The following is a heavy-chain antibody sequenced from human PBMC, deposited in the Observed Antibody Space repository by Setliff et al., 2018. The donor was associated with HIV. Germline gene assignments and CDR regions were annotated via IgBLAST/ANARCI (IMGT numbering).Heavy chain of an antibody. CDR1: SGSFSPDSYN. CDR3: ASPYSGSYSGFQY. V-gene: IGHV4-34*01. Sequence: SETLSLTCTAPSGSFSPDSYNWNWIRQTPGKGLVWIGEINHSGSTNYNPSLKSRVTISVDTSKKQFSLKLSSVTAADTAVFYCASPYSGSYSGFQYWGQGTLVTVSS. D-gene: IGHD1-26*01. J-gene: IGHJ1*01. CDR2: INHSGST.